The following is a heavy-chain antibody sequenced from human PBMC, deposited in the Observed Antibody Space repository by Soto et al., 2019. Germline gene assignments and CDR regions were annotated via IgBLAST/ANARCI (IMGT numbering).Heavy chain of an antibody. Sequence: PGGSLRLSCAASGFTFSSYAMHWVRQAPGKGLEWVAVISYDGSNKYYADSVKGRFTISRDNSKNTLYLRMNSLRAEDTAVYYCARDGYYYDSSGYYSSSKWYGMDVWGQGTTVTVSS. D-gene: IGHD3-22*01. CDR1: GFTFSSYA. J-gene: IGHJ6*02. V-gene: IGHV3-30-3*01. CDR2: ISYDGSNK. CDR3: ARDGYYYDSSGYYSSSKWYGMDV.